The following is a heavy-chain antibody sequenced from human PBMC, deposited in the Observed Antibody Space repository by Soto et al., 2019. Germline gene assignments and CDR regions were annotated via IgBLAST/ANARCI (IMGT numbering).Heavy chain of an antibody. CDR2: ISGSGGST. CDR1: GFTFSSYA. J-gene: IGHJ4*02. Sequence: EVQLLESGGGLVQPGGSLRLSCAASGFTFSSYAMRWVRQAPGKGLEWVSAISGSGGSTYYADSVMGRFTISRDNSKNTLYLQMNSLRADDTAVYYCARRGSGSYYDYWGQGTLVTVSS. D-gene: IGHD1-26*01. CDR3: ARRGSGSYYDY. V-gene: IGHV3-23*01.